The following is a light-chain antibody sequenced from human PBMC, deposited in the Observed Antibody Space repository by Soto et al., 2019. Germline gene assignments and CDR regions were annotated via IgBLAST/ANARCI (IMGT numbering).Light chain of an antibody. V-gene: IGKV3-20*01. CDR1: QSVSSSY. Sequence: EIVLTQSPGTLSLSPGERATLSCRASQSVSSSYLAWYQQKPGQAPKLLLYGASRRATGIPDRFSGSGSGTDFTLTISRLEPEDFAVYYCQQYGSSPWTFGQG. CDR3: QQYGSSPWT. CDR2: GAS. J-gene: IGKJ1*01.